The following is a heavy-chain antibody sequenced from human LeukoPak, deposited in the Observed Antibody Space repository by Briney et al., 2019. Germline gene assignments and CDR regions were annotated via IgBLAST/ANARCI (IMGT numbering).Heavy chain of an antibody. J-gene: IGHJ6*02. CDR1: GFTVSSKY. CDR2: IYSGGST. CDR3: AREEFGGGTNYYYGMDV. V-gene: IGHV3-53*01. Sequence: GGSLRLSCAASGFTVSSKYMSWVRQAPGKGLEWVSVIYSGGSTYYADSVKGRFTISRDNSKNTLYLQMNSLKAEDTAVYYCAREEFGGGTNYYYGMDVWGQGTTVTVSS. D-gene: IGHD1-1*01.